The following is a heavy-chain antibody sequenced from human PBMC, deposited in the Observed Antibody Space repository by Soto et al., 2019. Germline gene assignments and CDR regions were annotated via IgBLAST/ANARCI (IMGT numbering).Heavy chain of an antibody. CDR3: ARAFYCSSTSCYPEAYYYYYMDV. V-gene: IGHV1-8*01. J-gene: IGHJ6*03. CDR2: MNPNSGNT. CDR1: GYTFTSYD. Sequence: ASVKVSCKASGYTFTSYDINWVRQATGQGLEWMGWMNPNSGNTGYAQKFQGRVTMTRNTSISTAYMELSSLRSEDTAVYYCARAFYCSSTSCYPEAYYYYYMDVWGKGTTVTVSS. D-gene: IGHD2-2*01.